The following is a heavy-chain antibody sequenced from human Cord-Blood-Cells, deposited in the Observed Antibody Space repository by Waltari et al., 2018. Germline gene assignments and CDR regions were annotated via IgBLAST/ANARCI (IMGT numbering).Heavy chain of an antibody. V-gene: IGHV3-74*01. CDR2: SKSEGSST. Sequence: EVQLVESGGGLVQPGGSLRLSCAASGFTFSSYWMHWVRQAPGKGLVWVSRSKSEGSSTSYADSVKGRFTISRDNAKNTLYLQMNSLRAEDTAVYYCASVDYGDYWGQGTLVTVSS. CDR1: GFTFSSYW. J-gene: IGHJ4*02. CDR3: ASVDYGDY.